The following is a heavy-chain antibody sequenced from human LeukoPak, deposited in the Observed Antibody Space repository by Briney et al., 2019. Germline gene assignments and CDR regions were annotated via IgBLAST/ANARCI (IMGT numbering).Heavy chain of an antibody. CDR3: VRSWLLVAATRPTDY. J-gene: IGHJ4*02. V-gene: IGHV3-7*01. D-gene: IGHD1-26*01. CDR1: GFTFSSYW. CDR2: LNRDGRQT. Sequence: PGGSLRLSCTVSGFTFSSYWMGWVRQAPGKGLKWVARLNRDGRQTYYVDSVKGRFTISRDNAKNSLYLQMTSLRVEDTATYYCVRSWLLVAATRPTDYWGQGTLVTVSS.